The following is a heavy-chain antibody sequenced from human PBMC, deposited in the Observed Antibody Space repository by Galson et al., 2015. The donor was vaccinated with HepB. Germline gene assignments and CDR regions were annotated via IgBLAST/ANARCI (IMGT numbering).Heavy chain of an antibody. CDR2: IIPIFGTA. Sequence: SVKVSCKASGGTFSSYAISWVRQAPGQGLEWMGGIIPIFGTANYAQKSQGRVTITADESTSTAYVELSSLRSEDTAVYYCARTRYCSGGSCYPSPDYWGQGTLVTVSS. CDR3: ARTRYCSGGSCYPSPDY. V-gene: IGHV1-69*13. D-gene: IGHD2-15*01. J-gene: IGHJ4*02. CDR1: GGTFSSYA.